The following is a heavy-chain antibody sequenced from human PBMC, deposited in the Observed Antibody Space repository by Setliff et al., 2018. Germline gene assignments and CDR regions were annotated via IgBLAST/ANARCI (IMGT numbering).Heavy chain of an antibody. CDR3: ARGGTYRYFDY. Sequence: PSETLSLTCTVSGDSISDASIMAWIRQPPGKGLEFIGYVFYNGAAKYDPSLKSRVTMSVDTSKTQFSLKLNSMTTADTAVYYCARGGTYRYFDYWGQGPLVTVSS. CDR1: GDSISDAS. V-gene: IGHV4-59*01. J-gene: IGHJ4*02. CDR2: VFYNGAA.